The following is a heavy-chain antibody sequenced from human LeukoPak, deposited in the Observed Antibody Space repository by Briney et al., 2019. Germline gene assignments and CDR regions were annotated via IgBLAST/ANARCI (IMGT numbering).Heavy chain of an antibody. V-gene: IGHV3-23*01. D-gene: IGHD1-26*01. CDR3: AKNRGLFSGSYRYDAFDI. Sequence: PGGSLRLSCAASGFTFNNYAMSWVRQAPGKGLEWVSSISGTGDSTYYADSVKGRFTISGDNSKNTLYLQMNTLRAEDTAIYYCAKNRGLFSGSYRYDAFDIRGQGTVVTVSS. CDR2: ISGTGDST. J-gene: IGHJ3*02. CDR1: GFTFNNYA.